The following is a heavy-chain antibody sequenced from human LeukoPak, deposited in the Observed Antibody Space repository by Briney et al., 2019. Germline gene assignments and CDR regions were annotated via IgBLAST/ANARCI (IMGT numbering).Heavy chain of an antibody. D-gene: IGHD5-18*01. V-gene: IGHV3-21*01. J-gene: IGHJ4*02. CDR1: GFTFSYSS. CDR3: ARGNTAMVRSYFDY. Sequence: GGSLTLSCAASGFTFSYSSMNWVRQAPGKGLEWVSSISSSNGYIYYADSVKGRFTISRDNAKNSLYLQMNSLRAEDTAVYYCARGNTAMVRSYFDYWGLGTLVTVSS. CDR2: ISSSNGYI.